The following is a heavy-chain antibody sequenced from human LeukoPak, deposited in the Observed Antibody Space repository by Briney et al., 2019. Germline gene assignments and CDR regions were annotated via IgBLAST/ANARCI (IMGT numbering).Heavy chain of an antibody. V-gene: IGHV3-43*02. J-gene: IGHJ4*02. Sequence: GGSLRLSCAASGFTFDDYAMHWVRQAPGKGLEWVSLISGDGGSTFYADSVKGRFTISRDSSKNSLYLQMNSLRSDDTALYYCARESESSGWYDYWGQGTLVTVSS. CDR1: GFTFDDYA. D-gene: IGHD6-19*01. CDR2: ISGDGGST. CDR3: ARESESSGWYDY.